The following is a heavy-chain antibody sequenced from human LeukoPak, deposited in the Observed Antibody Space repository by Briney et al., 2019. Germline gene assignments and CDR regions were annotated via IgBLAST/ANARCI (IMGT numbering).Heavy chain of an antibody. CDR3: ARRGYSDSSGYDY. CDR1: GFTFSSYA. V-gene: IGHV3-23*01. CDR2: ISGSGGST. J-gene: IGHJ4*02. Sequence: GGSLRLSCAASGFTFSSYAMSWVRQAPGKGLEWVSGISGSGGSTNFADSVKGRFTISRDNSKNTLYLQINSLRAEDTAIYYCARRGYSDSSGYDYWGQGTLVTVSS. D-gene: IGHD3-22*01.